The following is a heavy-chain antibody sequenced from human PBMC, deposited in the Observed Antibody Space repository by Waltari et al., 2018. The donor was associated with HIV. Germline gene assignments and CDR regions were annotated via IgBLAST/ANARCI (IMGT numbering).Heavy chain of an antibody. J-gene: IGHJ4*02. CDR3: ARGIYCGSDCYSGLDS. CDR2: ISKAGTKK. D-gene: IGHD2-21*02. V-gene: IGHV3-30-3*01. CDR1: GRRVSSFT. Sequence: QVQLVESGGGVVEPGRSLSLSCAASGRRVSSFTSLWVRQAPGKGLEWVAVISKAGTKKYYADSVKGRFTISRDNSNNALYLQMNSLTVEDTAVYYCARGIYCGSDCYSGLDSWGQGSLVTVSS.